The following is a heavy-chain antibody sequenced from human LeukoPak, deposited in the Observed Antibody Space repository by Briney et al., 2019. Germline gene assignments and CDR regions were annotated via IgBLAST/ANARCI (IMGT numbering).Heavy chain of an antibody. Sequence: SETLSLTCIVSGASINSYSWSWIRKPPGKGRKWIGRIYSNGDTNYNPSLNTRVSMSVDTSKNQFSLRLTSVTAADTAVYFCGAYGSGIYYPYTWGQGTVVTISS. D-gene: IGHD3-10*01. CDR1: GASINSYS. J-gene: IGHJ4*02. CDR2: IYSNGDT. CDR3: GAYGSGIYYPYT. V-gene: IGHV4-4*07.